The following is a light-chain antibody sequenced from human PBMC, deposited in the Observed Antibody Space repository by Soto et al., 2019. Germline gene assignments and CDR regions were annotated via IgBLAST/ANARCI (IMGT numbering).Light chain of an antibody. V-gene: IGKV1-39*01. Sequence: DIQMTQSPSSLSASVGDRVTITCRASQSISSYLNWYQQKPGKAPTLLIYAASSSQSGVPSRFSGSGSGTDFTLTISSLQPEDFATYYCQQSYSTPPTFGGGTKVDIK. J-gene: IGKJ4*01. CDR3: QQSYSTPPT. CDR1: QSISSY. CDR2: AAS.